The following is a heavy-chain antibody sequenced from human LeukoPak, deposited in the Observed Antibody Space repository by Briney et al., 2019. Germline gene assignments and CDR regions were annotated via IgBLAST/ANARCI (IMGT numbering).Heavy chain of an antibody. Sequence: KPGGSLRLSCAASGFTFSDYYMSWIRQAPGKGLEWVSYISSSSSYTNYADSVKGRFTISRDNAKNSLYLQMNSLRAEDTAVYYCARDLYCSSTSCYGPMGNYFDYWGQGTLVTVSS. CDR2: ISSSSSYT. D-gene: IGHD2-2*01. CDR3: ARDLYCSSTSCYGPMGNYFDY. V-gene: IGHV3-11*05. J-gene: IGHJ4*02. CDR1: GFTFSDYY.